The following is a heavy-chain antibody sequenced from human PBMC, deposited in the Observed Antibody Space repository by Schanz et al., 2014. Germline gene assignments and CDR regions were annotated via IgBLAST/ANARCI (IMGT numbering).Heavy chain of an antibody. CDR1: GFSFSTYA. CDR3: ARDEGKDGYNLAFDV. D-gene: IGHD5-12*01. CDR2: ISGNGGEK. J-gene: IGHJ3*01. V-gene: IGHV3-30*14. Sequence: VQLVESGGGVVQPGRSLRLSCAASGFSFSTYAMHWVRQAPGKGLRCVAVISGNGGEKYYADSVKGRFTISRDNSKNMVFLQMNSLRVEDTAIYYCARDEGKDGYNLAFDVWGQGTLVTVSS.